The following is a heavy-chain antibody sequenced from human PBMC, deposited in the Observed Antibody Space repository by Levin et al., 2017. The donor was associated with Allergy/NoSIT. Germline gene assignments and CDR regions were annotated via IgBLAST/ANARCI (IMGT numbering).Heavy chain of an antibody. J-gene: IGHJ4*02. CDR2: ISDDGSSE. V-gene: IGHV3-30*10. D-gene: IGHD1-1*01. CDR3: VREIAEEGT. Sequence: GGSLRLSCAASGFTFSNYAMHWVRQAPGKGFEWVGVISDDGSSEFYIDSVKGRFTISRDNSKNRLYLQMDSLRAEDTALYYCVREIAEEGTWGQGTLVIVSS. CDR1: GFTFSNYA.